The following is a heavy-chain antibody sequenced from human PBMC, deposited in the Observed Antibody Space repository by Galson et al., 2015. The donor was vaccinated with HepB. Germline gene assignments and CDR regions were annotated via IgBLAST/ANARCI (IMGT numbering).Heavy chain of an antibody. Sequence: SLRLSCAASGFTFSSFWMAWFRQPPGKGLEWVANINQDESAKLYAASVEGRFTVSRDNAKNSLYLQMNSLRADDTAVYLCATAKDYGLWNWGQGTVVTVSA. CDR3: ATAKDYGLWN. D-gene: IGHD4-17*01. CDR1: GFTFSSFW. J-gene: IGHJ4*02. CDR2: INQDESAK. V-gene: IGHV3-7*03.